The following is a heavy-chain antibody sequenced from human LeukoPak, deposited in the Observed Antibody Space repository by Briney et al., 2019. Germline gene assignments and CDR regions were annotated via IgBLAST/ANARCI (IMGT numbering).Heavy chain of an antibody. CDR2: IYHSGST. J-gene: IGHJ5*02. Sequence: SETLSLTCAVSGGSISSSNWWSWVRQPPGNGLEWTGEIYHSGSTNYNPSLRRRVPVSVDTSKTLFSLKLSSVTAADTAVYYCARDYYDFWSGYYREVSWFDPWGQGTLVTVSS. CDR1: GGSISSSNW. V-gene: IGHV4-4*02. CDR3: ARDYYDFWSGYYREVSWFDP. D-gene: IGHD3-3*01.